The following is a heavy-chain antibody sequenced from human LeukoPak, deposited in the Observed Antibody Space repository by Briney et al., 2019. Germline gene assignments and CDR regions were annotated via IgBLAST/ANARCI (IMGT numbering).Heavy chain of an antibody. D-gene: IGHD6-19*01. V-gene: IGHV1-2*02. CDR3: ARDREPLSGWTPDFDY. Sequence: ASVKLSCKASGYTFTGYYMHWVRQAPGQGLEWMGWINPNSGRTYYAQKLQGGGTMTRDSYNSTAYMELRRMRSDDTAVYYCARDREPLSGWTPDFDYWGQGTLVTVSS. CDR2: INPNSGRT. CDR1: GYTFTGYY. J-gene: IGHJ4*02.